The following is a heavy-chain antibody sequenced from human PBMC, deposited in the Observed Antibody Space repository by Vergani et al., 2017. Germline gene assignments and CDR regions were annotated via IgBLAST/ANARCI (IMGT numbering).Heavy chain of an antibody. Sequence: EVQLVESGGGLVQPGGSLRLSCAASGFTFSSYEMNWVRQAPGKGPEWVSYISSSGSTIYYADSVKGRFTISRDNAKNSLYLQMNSLRAEDTAVYYCARGAGGSVRFDYWGQGTLVTVSS. J-gene: IGHJ4*02. CDR1: GFTFSSYE. CDR3: ARGAGGSVRFDY. D-gene: IGHD3-10*01. CDR2: ISSSGSTI. V-gene: IGHV3-48*03.